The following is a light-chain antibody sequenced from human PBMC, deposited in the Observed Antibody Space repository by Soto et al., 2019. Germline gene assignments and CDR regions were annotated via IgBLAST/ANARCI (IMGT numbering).Light chain of an antibody. CDR2: GAS. Sequence: VVMTQSPATLSVSPGERATLSCRTSQSVTTNFAWYQQKPGQAPRLLIHGASTRATGIPDRFIGGGSGTEFTLTISSLQSEDFAVYFCHQYNNWPPAFGQGTKVDIK. J-gene: IGKJ1*01. V-gene: IGKV3-15*01. CDR1: QSVTTN. CDR3: HQYNNWPPA.